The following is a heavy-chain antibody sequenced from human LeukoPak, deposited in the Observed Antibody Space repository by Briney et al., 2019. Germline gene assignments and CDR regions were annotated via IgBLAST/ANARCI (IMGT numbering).Heavy chain of an antibody. D-gene: IGHD6-13*01. V-gene: IGHV3-23*01. J-gene: IGHJ4*02. CDR2: LSGSDGRT. CDR1: GFTLSSHA. Sequence: GGSLRLSCAASGFTLSSHAMNGVRQAPGEGLEWVSTLSGSDGRTYYADSVKGRFTISKDNSRDTLYLQMTGLRAEDTAVYYCGKQLAISGTDYWGQGTLVTVSS. CDR3: GKQLAISGTDY.